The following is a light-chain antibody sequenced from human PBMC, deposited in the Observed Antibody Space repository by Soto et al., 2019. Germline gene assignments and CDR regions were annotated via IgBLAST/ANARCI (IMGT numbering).Light chain of an antibody. J-gene: IGKJ4*01. Sequence: DIVMTQSPATLSVSPGERATLSCRASQNIGNSLAWYQQKPGQAPRLIISGASTRATGVPGRFSGSGSGTELTLTISSLQSEDFVVYYCQQHSDWPPVTFGGGTKVEIK. CDR1: QNIGNS. V-gene: IGKV3-15*01. CDR3: QQHSDWPPVT. CDR2: GAS.